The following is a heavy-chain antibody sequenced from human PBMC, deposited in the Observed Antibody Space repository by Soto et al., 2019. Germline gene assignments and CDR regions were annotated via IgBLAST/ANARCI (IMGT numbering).Heavy chain of an antibody. J-gene: IGHJ5*02. Sequence: SETLSLTCALSGGSISSGGYSWSWIRQPPGKGLEWIGYIYHSGSTYYNPSLKSRVTISVDRSKNQFSLKLSSVTAADTAVYYCARAELGFGELCWFDPWGQGTLVTVSS. CDR2: IYHSGST. V-gene: IGHV4-30-2*01. D-gene: IGHD3-10*01. CDR3: ARAELGFGELCWFDP. CDR1: GGSISSGGYS.